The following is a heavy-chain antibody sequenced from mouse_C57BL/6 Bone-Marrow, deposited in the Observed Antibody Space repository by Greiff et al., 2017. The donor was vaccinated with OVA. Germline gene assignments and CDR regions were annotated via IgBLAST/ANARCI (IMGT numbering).Heavy chain of an antibody. CDR3: TRAPYDYDTAWFAY. CDR2: ISSGGDYI. CDR1: GFTFSSYA. J-gene: IGHJ3*01. D-gene: IGHD2-4*01. Sequence: EVQVVESGEGLVKPGGSLKLSCAASGFTFSSYAMSWVRQTPEKRLEWVAYISSGGDYIYYADTVKGRFTISRDNARNTLYLQMSSLKSEDTAMYYCTRAPYDYDTAWFAYWGQGTLVTVSA. V-gene: IGHV5-9-1*02.